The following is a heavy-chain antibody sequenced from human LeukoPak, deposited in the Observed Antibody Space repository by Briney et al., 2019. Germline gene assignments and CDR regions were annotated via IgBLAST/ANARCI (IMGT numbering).Heavy chain of an antibody. J-gene: IGHJ3*02. Sequence: GGSLRLSCAASGFTVSSNYMSWVRQAPGKGLEWVSVIYSGGSTYYADSVKGRFTISRDNSKNTLYLQMNSLRAEDTAVYYCAREDWSGSSFDIWGQGTMVIVSS. CDR2: IYSGGST. D-gene: IGHD1-26*01. CDR3: AREDWSGSSFDI. CDR1: GFTVSSNY. V-gene: IGHV3-53*01.